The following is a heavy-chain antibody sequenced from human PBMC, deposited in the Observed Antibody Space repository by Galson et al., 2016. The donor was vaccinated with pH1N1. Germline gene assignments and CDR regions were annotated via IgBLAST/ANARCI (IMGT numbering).Heavy chain of an antibody. D-gene: IGHD3-22*01. J-gene: IGHJ4*02. Sequence: SETLSLTCGVSGYSISSDYYWTWIRQPPGKGLEWIGSIYHSGSTYYTPSLKRRLTISIDTAKNQFSLKLTSVTAADTAVYYCARGSYYDSRGLDYWGQGTLVTVSS. V-gene: IGHV4-38-2*01. CDR3: ARGSYYDSRGLDY. CDR1: GYSISSDYY. CDR2: IYHSGST.